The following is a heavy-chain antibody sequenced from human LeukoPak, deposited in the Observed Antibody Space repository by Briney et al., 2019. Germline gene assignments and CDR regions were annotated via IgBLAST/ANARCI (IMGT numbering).Heavy chain of an antibody. CDR3: ARRRGGYDSFTAKGWFDP. Sequence: ASVKVSCKASGYTFTGYYMHWVRQAPGQGLEWMGWINPKSGDTKSAQKFQGRVSLTRDTSISTAYMELTRLGSDDTAVYYCARRRGGYDSFTAKGWFDPWGQGTLVTVSS. J-gene: IGHJ5*02. D-gene: IGHD3-9*01. CDR1: GYTFTGYY. V-gene: IGHV1-2*02. CDR2: INPKSGDT.